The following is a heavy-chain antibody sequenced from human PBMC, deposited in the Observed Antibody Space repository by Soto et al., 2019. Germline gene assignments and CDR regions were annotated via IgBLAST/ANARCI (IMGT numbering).Heavy chain of an antibody. CDR3: ASLGRHG. J-gene: IGHJ6*02. CDR1: GFTFSDSW. D-gene: IGHD3-16*01. V-gene: IGHV3-7*01. CDR2: INQDGSGK. Sequence: GGSLRLSCAASGFTFSDSWMDWARQVPGKGPEWVANINQDGSGKNYVDSVKGRFTISRDNAENSLYLQMNSLRAEDTAVYYCASLGRHGWGQGTTVTVS.